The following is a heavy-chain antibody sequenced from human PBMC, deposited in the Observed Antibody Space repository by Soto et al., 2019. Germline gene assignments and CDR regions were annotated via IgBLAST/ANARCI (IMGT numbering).Heavy chain of an antibody. CDR3: AREIGYCSTSSCSGGYYGMDV. V-gene: IGHV4-61*01. CDR1: GGSVSSATYY. Sequence: SETLSLTCTVSGGSVSSATYYWSWIRQPPGEGLEWIGYIYDSGSTNYSPSLKSRVTISVDTSKNQFSLKLSSVTAADTAVYYCAREIGYCSTSSCSGGYYGMDVWGQGTTVTVSS. D-gene: IGHD2-2*01. J-gene: IGHJ6*02. CDR2: IYDSGST.